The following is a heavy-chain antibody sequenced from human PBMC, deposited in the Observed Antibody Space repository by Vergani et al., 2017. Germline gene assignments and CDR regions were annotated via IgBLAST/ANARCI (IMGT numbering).Heavy chain of an antibody. Sequence: EVQLVQSGAEVKKPGESLTISCKGSGYSFTSYWIGWVRQMPGKGLEWMGIIYPGDSDTRYSPSFQGQVTISADQSLSTAYLQWRSLKASDTAMYYCARVRAYSSSWIRYWGQGTLVTVSS. CDR1: GYSFTSYW. CDR3: ARVRAYSSSWIRY. V-gene: IGHV5-51*01. CDR2: IYPGDSDT. J-gene: IGHJ4*02. D-gene: IGHD6-13*01.